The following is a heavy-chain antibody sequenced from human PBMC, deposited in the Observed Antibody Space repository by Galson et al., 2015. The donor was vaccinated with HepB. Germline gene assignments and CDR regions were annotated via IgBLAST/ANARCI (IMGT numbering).Heavy chain of an antibody. V-gene: IGHV4-59*01. J-gene: IGHJ4*02. D-gene: IGHD6-13*01. CDR3: ARGRFGAAAGTPFDY. CDR2: IYYSGST. Sequence: SETLSLTCTVSGGSISSYYWSWIRQPPGKGLEWIGYIYYSGSTNYNPSLKSRVTISVDTSKNQFSLKLSSVTAADTAVYYCARGRFGAAAGTPFDYWGQGTLVTVSS. CDR1: GGSISSYY.